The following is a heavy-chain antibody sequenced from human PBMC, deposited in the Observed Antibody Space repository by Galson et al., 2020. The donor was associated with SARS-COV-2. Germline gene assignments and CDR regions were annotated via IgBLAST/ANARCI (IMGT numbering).Heavy chain of an antibody. D-gene: IGHD2-8*01. Sequence: GGSLRLSCAASGFTFSNYAMHWVRQAPGKGLEWVADISYNGSNKYYADSVKGRFTISRDNSKNTLYLQMNSLRAEDTAVYYCGRVSLYAADFDYWSQGTLATVSS. CDR2: ISYNGSNK. CDR3: GRVSLYAADFDY. CDR1: GFTFSNYA. V-gene: IGHV3-30-3*01. J-gene: IGHJ4*02.